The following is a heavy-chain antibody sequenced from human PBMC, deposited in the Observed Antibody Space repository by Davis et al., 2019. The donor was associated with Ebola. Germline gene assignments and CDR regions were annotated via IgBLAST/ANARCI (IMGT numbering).Heavy chain of an antibody. CDR3: AKNPLIVVVTYFDY. CDR2: ISSSSSYI. Sequence: PGGSLRLSCAASGFSFSSYSMNWVRQAPGKGLEWVSSISSSSSYIYYADSLKGRFTISRDNVKSSLYLQMNSLRAEDTAVYYCAKNPLIVVVTYFDYWGQGTLVTVSS. CDR1: GFSFSSYS. V-gene: IGHV3-21*04. J-gene: IGHJ4*02. D-gene: IGHD3-22*01.